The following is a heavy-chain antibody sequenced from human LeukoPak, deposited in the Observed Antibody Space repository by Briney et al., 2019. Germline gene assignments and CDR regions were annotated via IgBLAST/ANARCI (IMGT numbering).Heavy chain of an antibody. D-gene: IGHD5-12*01. Sequence: VASVKVSCKASGYTFTSYGISWVRQAPGQGLEWMGWISACNGNTNYAQKLQGRVTMTTDTSTSTAYMELRSLRSDDTAVYYCARDSDISGYDIFDYWGQEPWSPSPQ. CDR2: ISACNGNT. CDR3: ARDSDISGYDIFDY. J-gene: IGHJ4*01. V-gene: IGHV1-18*01. CDR1: GYTFTSYG.